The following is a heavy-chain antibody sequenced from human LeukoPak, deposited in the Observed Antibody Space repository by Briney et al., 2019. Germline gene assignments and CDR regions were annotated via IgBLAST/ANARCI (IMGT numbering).Heavy chain of an antibody. D-gene: IGHD6-19*01. V-gene: IGHV4-34*01. Sequence: SETLSLTCAVYGGSFSGYYWSWIRQPPGKGLEWIGEINHSGSTNYNPSLKSRVTISVDTSKNQFSLKLSSVTAADTAVYYCAIVLGSSGWYVDYGMDVWGQGTTVTVSS. CDR3: AIVLGSSGWYVDYGMDV. CDR1: GGSFSGYY. J-gene: IGHJ6*02. CDR2: INHSGST.